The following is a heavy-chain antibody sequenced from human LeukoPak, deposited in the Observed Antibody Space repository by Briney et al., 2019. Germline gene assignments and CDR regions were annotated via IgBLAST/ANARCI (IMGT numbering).Heavy chain of an antibody. CDR3: ARLASGSWKGDFDP. D-gene: IGHD3-10*01. CDR1: GFTFSSYS. CDR2: ISSSSSYI. V-gene: IGHV3-21*01. Sequence: GRSLRLSCAASGFTFSSYSMNWVRQAPGKGLEWVSSISSSSSYIYYADSVKGRFTISRDNAKNSLYLQMNSLRAEDTAVYYCARLASGSWKGDFDPWGQGTLVTVSS. J-gene: IGHJ5*02.